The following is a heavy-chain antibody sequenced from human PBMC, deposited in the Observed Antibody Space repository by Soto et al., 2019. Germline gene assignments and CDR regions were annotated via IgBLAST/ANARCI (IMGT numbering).Heavy chain of an antibody. CDR1: GFTFSDYY. D-gene: IGHD2-15*01. J-gene: IGHJ6*02. CDR3: AKDRLTAATSQRYYGMDV. V-gene: IGHV3-23*01. Sequence: PGGSLRLSCAASGFTFSDYYMSWIRQAPGKGLEWVSAISGSGGSTYYADSVKGRFTISRDNSKNTLYLQMNSLRAEDTAVYYCAKDRLTAATSQRYYGMDVWGQGTTVTVSS. CDR2: ISGSGGST.